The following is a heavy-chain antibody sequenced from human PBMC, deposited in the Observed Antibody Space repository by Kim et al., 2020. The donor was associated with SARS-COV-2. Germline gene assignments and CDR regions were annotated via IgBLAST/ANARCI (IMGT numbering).Heavy chain of an antibody. V-gene: IGHV3-23*03. J-gene: IGHJ4*02. D-gene: IGHD6-19*01. Sequence: GGSLRLSCAGSGFTFNGFALRWVRQAPGKGLEWIAVIYDGPPHKYYADSVKGRFAVSRDDFTRTVFLQMDSLRVDDTAVYYCAKASIPFGSGWTDYCDIWGQGTLVTLSS. CDR1: GFTFNGFA. CDR3: AKASIPFGSGWTDYCDI. CDR2: IYDGPPHK.